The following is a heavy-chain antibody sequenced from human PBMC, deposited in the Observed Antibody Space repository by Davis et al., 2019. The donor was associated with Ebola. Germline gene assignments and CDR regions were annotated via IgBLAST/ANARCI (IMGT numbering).Heavy chain of an antibody. CDR3: AKDPNYSSAWS. Sequence: GGSLRLSCTASGFSFGQSWMTWVRQAPGKGLEWVAFIRYDGSNKYYADSVKGRFTISRDNSKNTLYLQMNSLRDEDTAVYYCAKDPNYSSAWSWGQGTLVTVSS. J-gene: IGHJ4*02. CDR2: IRYDGSNK. CDR1: GFSFGQSW. V-gene: IGHV3-30*02. D-gene: IGHD6-19*01.